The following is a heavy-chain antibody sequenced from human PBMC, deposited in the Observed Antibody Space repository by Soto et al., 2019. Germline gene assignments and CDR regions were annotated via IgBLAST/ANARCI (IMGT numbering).Heavy chain of an antibody. V-gene: IGHV1-18*01. J-gene: IGHJ4*02. CDR1: GYTFTTYG. CDR2: ISAYNGNT. Sequence: VASVKFSCKASGYTFTTYGIIWVRQAPGQGLEWMGWISAYNGNTNYAQKLQGRLTMTTDTSTSTAYMELRSLRSDDTAVYHCARDWAHNDFWSGYYHFDYWGQGTLVTVSS. D-gene: IGHD3-3*01. CDR3: ARDWAHNDFWSGYYHFDY.